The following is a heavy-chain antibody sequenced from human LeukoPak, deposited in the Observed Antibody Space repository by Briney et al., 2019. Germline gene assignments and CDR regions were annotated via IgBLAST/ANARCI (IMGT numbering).Heavy chain of an antibody. D-gene: IGHD4-23*01. CDR2: IYYSGST. V-gene: IGHV4-39*07. CDR1: GGSISSSSYY. J-gene: IGHJ4*02. CDR3: ARSRGGNIRIDY. Sequence: SETLSLTCTVSGGSISSSSYYWGWIHQPPGKGLEWIGSIYYSGSTYYNPSLKSRVTISVDTSKNQFSLKLSSVTAADTAVYYCARSRGGNIRIDYWGQGTLVTVSS.